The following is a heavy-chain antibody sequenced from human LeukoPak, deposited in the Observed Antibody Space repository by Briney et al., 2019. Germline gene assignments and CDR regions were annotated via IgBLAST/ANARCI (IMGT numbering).Heavy chain of an antibody. Sequence: GGSLRLSCAASGFTFSSYAISWVRQAPGKGLEWVSSISDSGDTHYADSVEGRFTISRDNSKNTLYLQMHSLRAEDTVIYYCAKVSVCYGCYLDYWGQGTLVTVS. CDR3: AKVSVCYGCYLDY. V-gene: IGHV3-23*01. J-gene: IGHJ4*02. CDR2: ISDSGDT. CDR1: GFTFSSYA. D-gene: IGHD3-16*01.